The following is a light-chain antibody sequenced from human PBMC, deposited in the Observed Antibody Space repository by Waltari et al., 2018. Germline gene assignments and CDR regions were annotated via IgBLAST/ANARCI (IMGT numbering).Light chain of an antibody. CDR3: QQGSILPLT. Sequence: EVVLTQSPVTLSLSAGERASLSCRASESVYKYLAWYQHGPGQPPRLLIYDTSNRAAGVPGRCSGSGYGTDFALTITSLEAEDFAVYFCQQGSILPLTFGGGTRVEIK. CDR2: DTS. J-gene: IGKJ4*01. CDR1: ESVYKY. V-gene: IGKV3-11*01.